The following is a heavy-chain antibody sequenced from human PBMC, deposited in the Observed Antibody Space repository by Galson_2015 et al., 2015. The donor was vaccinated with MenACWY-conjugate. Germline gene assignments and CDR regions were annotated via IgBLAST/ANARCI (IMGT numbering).Heavy chain of an antibody. J-gene: IGHJ4*01. V-gene: IGHV3-21*01. CDR3: ARLGGNYRTSSHFDY. CDR1: GFTFSVCS. CDR2: IDSSSTYI. D-gene: IGHD1-26*01. Sequence: SLRLSCAASGFTFSVCSMNWVRQAPGKGLEWVSSIDSSSTYIYYADSVKGRFTISRDNAKNTLYLQMNSLRAEDTAVYYCARLGGNYRTSSHFDYWVHGTLVTVSS.